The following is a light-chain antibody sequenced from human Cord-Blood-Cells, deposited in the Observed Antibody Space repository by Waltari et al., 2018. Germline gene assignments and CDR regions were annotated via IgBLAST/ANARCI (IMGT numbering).Light chain of an antibody. CDR1: QSVSSY. Sequence: IVLTQSRAILSLSPGERATLTCRASQSVSSYLAWYQQKPGQAPRLLIYDASNKATGIPARFSGSGSGTDFTLTISSLEPEDFAVYYCQQRSNWPITFGQGTRLEIK. V-gene: IGKV3-11*01. CDR2: DAS. J-gene: IGKJ5*01. CDR3: QQRSNWPIT.